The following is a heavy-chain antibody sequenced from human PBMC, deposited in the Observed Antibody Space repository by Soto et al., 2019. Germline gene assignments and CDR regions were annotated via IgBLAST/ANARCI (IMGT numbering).Heavy chain of an antibody. CDR3: ARCPVGDYYGSGKYGMDV. D-gene: IGHD3-10*01. J-gene: IGHJ6*02. CDR2: INSDGSST. V-gene: IGHV3-74*01. Sequence: GGSLRLSCAASGFTFSSYWMHWVRQAPGKGLVWVSRINSDGSSTSYADSVKGRFTISRDNAKNTLYLQMNSLRAEDTAVYYCARCPVGDYYGSGKYGMDVWGQGTTVTVSS. CDR1: GFTFSSYW.